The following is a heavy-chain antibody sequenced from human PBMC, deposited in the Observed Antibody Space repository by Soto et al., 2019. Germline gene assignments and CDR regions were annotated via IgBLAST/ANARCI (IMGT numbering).Heavy chain of an antibody. J-gene: IGHJ2*01. CDR3: AHRPAFTYYYDSSGYFDWYFDL. D-gene: IGHD3-22*01. CDR2: IYWNDEK. V-gene: IGHV2-5*01. Sequence: SGPTLVKPTQTLTLTCTFSGFSLSTSGVGVGWIRQPPGKALEWLALIYWNDEKRYSPSLKSRITITKDTSKNQVVLTMTNMDPVDTATYYCAHRPAFTYYYDSSGYFDWYFDLWGRGTLVTVSS. CDR1: GFSLSTSGVG.